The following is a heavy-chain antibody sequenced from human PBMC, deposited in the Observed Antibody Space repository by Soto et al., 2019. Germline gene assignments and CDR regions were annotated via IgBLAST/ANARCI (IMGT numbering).Heavy chain of an antibody. J-gene: IGHJ3*02. D-gene: IGHD5-12*01. V-gene: IGHV5-51*01. CDR2: IYPDDSDT. CDR1: GYSFTTYW. CDR3: ARRAARAGYRAAFDI. Sequence: VQLVQSGAEVKKPGESLKISCKGSGYSFTTYWIGWVRQMPGKGLEWMGIIYPDDSDTRYSPSFQGQVTISADKSIRTAYLQWSSLMASDSAMYYCARRAARAGYRAAFDIWGQGTMVTVSS.